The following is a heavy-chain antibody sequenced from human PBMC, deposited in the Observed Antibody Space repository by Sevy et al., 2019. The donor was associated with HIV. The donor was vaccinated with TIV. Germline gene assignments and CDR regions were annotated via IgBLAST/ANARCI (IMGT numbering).Heavy chain of an antibody. D-gene: IGHD2-21*02. V-gene: IGHV3-15*01. J-gene: IGHJ4*02. CDR3: TTICGGDCYGFDY. Sequence: GGSLRLSCAASGFTFSNAWMSWVRQAPGKGLEWVGRIKSKTDGGTTDYAAPVKGRFTISRDDSKNTLYLQMNSQKTEDTAVYYCTTICGGDCYGFDYWGQGTLVTVSS. CDR2: IKSKTDGGTT. CDR1: GFTFSNAW.